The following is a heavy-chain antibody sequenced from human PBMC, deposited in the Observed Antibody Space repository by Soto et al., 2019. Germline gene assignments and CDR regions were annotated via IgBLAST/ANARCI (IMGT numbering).Heavy chain of an antibody. CDR2: IKSKTDGGTT. V-gene: IGHV3-15*01. D-gene: IGHD1-26*01. CDR3: TRRIVGATSYYYYYGMDV. CDR1: GFTFSNAW. Sequence: EVQLVESGGGLVKPGGSLRLSCAASGFTFSNAWMSWVRQAPGKGLEWVGRIKSKTDGGTTDYAAPVKGRFTISRDDSKNTLYLQMNSLKTENTAVYYCTRRIVGATSYYYYYGMDVWGQGTTVTVSS. J-gene: IGHJ6*02.